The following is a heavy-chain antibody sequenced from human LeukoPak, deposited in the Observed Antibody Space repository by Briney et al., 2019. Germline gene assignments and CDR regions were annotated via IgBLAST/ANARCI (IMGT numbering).Heavy chain of an antibody. CDR3: TRVRYGSGTADY. J-gene: IGHJ4*02. CDR1: GGSISSGGYY. V-gene: IGHV4-61*08. Sequence: PSETLSLTCTVSGGSISSGGYYWSWIRQPPGKGLEWIGYIYHSGSTNYNPSLKSRVTMSVDTSKNQFSLNLSSVTAADTAVYYCTRVRYGSGTADYWGQGTLVSVSS. D-gene: IGHD3-10*01. CDR2: IYHSGST.